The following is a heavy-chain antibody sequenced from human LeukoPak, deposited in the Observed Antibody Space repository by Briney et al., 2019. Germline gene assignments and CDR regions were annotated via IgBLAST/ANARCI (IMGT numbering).Heavy chain of an antibody. V-gene: IGHV4-34*01. D-gene: IGHD3-16*01. Sequence: SETLSLTCAVYGGSFSGYYWSWIRQPPGKGLEWIGEINHSGTTYYNPSLKSRVTISVDTSKNQFSLKLNSVTATDTAVYYCARHYGPWGQGTLVTVSS. CDR3: ARHYGP. J-gene: IGHJ4*02. CDR2: INHSGTT. CDR1: GGSFSGYY.